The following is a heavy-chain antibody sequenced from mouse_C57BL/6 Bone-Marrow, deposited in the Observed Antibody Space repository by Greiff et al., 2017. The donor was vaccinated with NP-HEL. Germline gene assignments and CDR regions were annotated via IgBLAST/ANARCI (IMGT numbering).Heavy chain of an antibody. J-gene: IGHJ3*01. CDR1: GYTFTSYG. Sequence: QVQLQQSGAELARPGASVKLSCKASGYTFTSYGISWVKQRTGKGLEWIGEINPRSGTSYYNEKLKGKATLTADKSSSTAYMELRSLTSEDSAVYFCARWNYGNYWFAYWGKGTLVTVSA. V-gene: IGHV1-81*01. CDR2: INPRSGTS. CDR3: ARWNYGNYWFAY. D-gene: IGHD2-1*01.